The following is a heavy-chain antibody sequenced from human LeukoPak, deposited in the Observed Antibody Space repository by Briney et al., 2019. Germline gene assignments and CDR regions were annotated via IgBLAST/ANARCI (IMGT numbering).Heavy chain of an antibody. CDR1: GGSISSGGYS. V-gene: IGHV4-30-2*01. D-gene: IGHD6-6*01. CDR2: IYHSGST. CDR3: ARGLVRFAP. Sequence: PSETLSLTCAVSGGSISSGGYSWSWIRQPPGKGLEWIGDIYHSGSTYYNPSLKSRVTISVDRSKNQFSLKLSSVTAADTAVYYCARGLVRFAPWGQGTLVTVSS. J-gene: IGHJ5*02.